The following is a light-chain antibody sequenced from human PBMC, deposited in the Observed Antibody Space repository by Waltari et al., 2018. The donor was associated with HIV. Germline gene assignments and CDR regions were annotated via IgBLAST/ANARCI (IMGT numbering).Light chain of an antibody. CDR1: QNVLYSSNNKNY. CDR2: WAS. J-gene: IGKJ1*01. V-gene: IGKV4-1*01. CDR3: EQYYSTPWP. Sequence: DIVMTQSPDSLAVCLGGRATINCKSSQNVLYSSNNKNYLAWYQQKPGQPSKLLIYWASTRESGVPDRSGGRGSGTDVTLILCRLRAEGVAVYYCEQYYSTPWPFGPGTKVESK.